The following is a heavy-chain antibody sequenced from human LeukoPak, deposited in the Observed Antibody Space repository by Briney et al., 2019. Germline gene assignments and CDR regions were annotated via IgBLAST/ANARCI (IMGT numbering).Heavy chain of an antibody. V-gene: IGHV3-33*01. D-gene: IGHD2-21*01. J-gene: IGHJ4*02. CDR1: GFTFSSYG. CDR2: IWYDGSNK. CDR3: ARDKDGVIARYFDY. Sequence: AGGSLRLSCAASGFTFSSYGMHWVRQAPGKGLEWVAVIWYDGSNKYYADSVKGRFTISRDNSKNTLYLQMNSLRAEDTAVYYCARDKDGVIARYFDYWGQGTLVTVSS.